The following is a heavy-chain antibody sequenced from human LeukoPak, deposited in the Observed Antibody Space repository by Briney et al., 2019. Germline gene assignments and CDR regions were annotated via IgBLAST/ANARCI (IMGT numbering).Heavy chain of an antibody. V-gene: IGHV4-4*07. J-gene: IGHJ6*03. Sequence: SETLSLTCTVSGGSISSYYWSWIRQPAGKGLEWIGRIYTSGSTNYNPSLKSRVTMSVDTSKNQFPLKLSSVTAADTAVYYCAREGVDGYYYYYMDVWGKGTTVTISS. D-gene: IGHD3-3*01. CDR1: GGSISSYY. CDR2: IYTSGST. CDR3: AREGVDGYYYYYMDV.